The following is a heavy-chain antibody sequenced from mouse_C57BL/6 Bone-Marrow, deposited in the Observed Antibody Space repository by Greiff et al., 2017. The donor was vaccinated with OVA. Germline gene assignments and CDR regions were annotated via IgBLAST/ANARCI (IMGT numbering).Heavy chain of an antibody. CDR1: GFNITDDY. Sequence: VQLQQSGAELVRPGASVKLSCTASGFNITDDYMHWVKQRPEQGLEWIGWIDPENGDTEYASKFQGKAIITADTSSNTAYLQLSSLTSEDTAVYYCSPPWFAYWGQGTLVTVSA. V-gene: IGHV14-4*01. CDR2: IDPENGDT. CDR3: SPPWFAY. J-gene: IGHJ3*01.